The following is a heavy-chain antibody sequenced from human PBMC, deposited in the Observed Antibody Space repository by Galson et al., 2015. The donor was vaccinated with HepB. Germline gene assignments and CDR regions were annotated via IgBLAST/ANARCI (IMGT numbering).Heavy chain of an antibody. J-gene: IGHJ6*03. CDR3: ANTAVAGFHYYYYYMDV. Sequence: SLRLSCAASGFTFSSYGMHWVRQAPGKGLEWVAVTSYDGSNKYYADSVKGRFTISRDNSKNTLYLQMNSLRAEDTAVYYCANTAVAGFHYYYYYMDVWGKGTTVTVSS. CDR2: TSYDGSNK. CDR1: GFTFSSYG. V-gene: IGHV3-30*18. D-gene: IGHD6-19*01.